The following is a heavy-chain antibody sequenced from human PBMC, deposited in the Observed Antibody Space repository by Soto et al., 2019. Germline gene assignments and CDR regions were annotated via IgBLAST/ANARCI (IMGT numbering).Heavy chain of an antibody. Sequence: VGSLRLSCAASGFTFSSYSMNWVRQAPGKGLEWVSSISSSSSYIYYADSVKGRFTISRDNAKNSLYLQMNSLRAEDTAVYYCARVRSSGCIDYWGQGTLVTVSS. CDR2: ISSSSSYI. CDR3: ARVRSSGCIDY. J-gene: IGHJ4*02. V-gene: IGHV3-21*01. D-gene: IGHD6-19*01. CDR1: GFTFSSYS.